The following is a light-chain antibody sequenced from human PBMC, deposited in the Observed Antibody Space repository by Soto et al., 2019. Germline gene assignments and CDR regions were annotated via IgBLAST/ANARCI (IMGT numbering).Light chain of an antibody. V-gene: IGLV1-47*02. CDR1: FSNIGRDY. Sequence: QSVLTQPPSASGTPGQRVTISCSGSFSNIGRDYVYWYQQFPGTSPKLLIYTYNQRPSGVPDRFSGSKSGTSASLAISGLRSEDEAFYYCAAWDDTLSAWVFGGGTKVTVL. CDR3: AAWDDTLSAWV. CDR2: TYN. J-gene: IGLJ3*02.